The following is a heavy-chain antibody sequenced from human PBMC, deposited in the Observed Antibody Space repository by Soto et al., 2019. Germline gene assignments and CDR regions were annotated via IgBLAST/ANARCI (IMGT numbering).Heavy chain of an antibody. D-gene: IGHD4-17*01. Sequence: QITLKESGPTLVKPTQTLMLTCTFSGFSLSTSGVGVGWIRQPPGKALEWLALIYWNDDKRYSPSLKSRLTITKDTSKNQVVLTMTNMDPVDTATYYCAHTLRWLYGMDVWGQGTTVTVSS. J-gene: IGHJ6*02. V-gene: IGHV2-5*01. CDR3: AHTLRWLYGMDV. CDR2: IYWNDDK. CDR1: GFSLSTSGVG.